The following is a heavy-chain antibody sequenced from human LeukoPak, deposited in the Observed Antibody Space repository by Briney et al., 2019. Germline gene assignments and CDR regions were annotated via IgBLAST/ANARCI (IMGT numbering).Heavy chain of an antibody. V-gene: IGHV1-2*02. D-gene: IGHD3-9*01. CDR1: GYTFTGYY. CDR2: INPNSGGT. Sequence: GASVKVSCKASGYTFTGYYMHWVRQAPGQGLEWMGWINPNSGGTNYAQKFQGRVTMTRDTSISTAYMELSRLRSDDTAVYYCARDLGGGHYDILTGYYEARYYFDYWGQGTLVTVSS. CDR3: ARDLGGGHYDILTGYYEARYYFDY. J-gene: IGHJ4*02.